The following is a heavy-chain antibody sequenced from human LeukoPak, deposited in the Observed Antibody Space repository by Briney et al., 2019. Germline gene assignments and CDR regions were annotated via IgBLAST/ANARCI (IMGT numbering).Heavy chain of an antibody. D-gene: IGHD3-10*01. V-gene: IGHV1-69*06. Sequence: ASVEVSCKASGGTFSSYAISWVRQAPGQGLEWMGGIIPIFGTANYAQKFQGRVTITADKSTSTAYMELSSLRSEDTAVYYCARDRGMVRGVILDYWGQGTLVTVSS. J-gene: IGHJ4*02. CDR1: GGTFSSYA. CDR3: ARDRGMVRGVILDY. CDR2: IIPIFGTA.